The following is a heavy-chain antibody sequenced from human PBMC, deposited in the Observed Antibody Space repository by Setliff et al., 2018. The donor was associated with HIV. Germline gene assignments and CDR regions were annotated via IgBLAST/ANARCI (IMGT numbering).Heavy chain of an antibody. V-gene: IGHV3-49*03. D-gene: IGHD3-10*01. CDR3: TPHPYHYTYGGNFDI. Sequence: QPGGSLRLSCTASGFTFSDYAMSWFRQAPGKGLEWVSFIRSQAYGGTTEYAASVKGRFTISRDDSKSIAYLQMNSLKTEDTAVYYCTPHPYHYTYGGNFDIWGQGTMVTVSS. CDR1: GFTFSDYA. J-gene: IGHJ3*02. CDR2: IRSQAYGGTT.